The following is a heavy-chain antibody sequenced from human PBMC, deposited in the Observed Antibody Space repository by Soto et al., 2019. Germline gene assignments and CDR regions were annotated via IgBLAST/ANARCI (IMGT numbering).Heavy chain of an antibody. CDR2: INHSGST. V-gene: IGHV4-34*01. J-gene: IGHJ5*02. CDR1: GGSFSGYY. D-gene: IGHD2-15*01. Sequence: PSETLSLTCAVYGGSFSGYYWSWIRQPPGKGLEWIGEINHSGSTNSNPSLKSRVTVSVDTSKNQFSLRLISVTAADTAVYYCARGPYCGGGSCYSKWFDPWGQGTLVTVSS. CDR3: ARGPYCGGGSCYSKWFDP.